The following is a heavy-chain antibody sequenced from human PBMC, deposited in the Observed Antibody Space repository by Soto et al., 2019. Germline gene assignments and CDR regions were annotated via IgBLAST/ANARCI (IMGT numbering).Heavy chain of an antibody. CDR1: GYSISSGYY. Sequence: PSETLSLTCAVSGYSISSGYYWGWIRQPPGKGLEWIGSIYHSGSTYYNPSLKSRVTISVDTSKNQFSLKLSSVTAADTAVYYCARDPPNQELGIDYWGQGTLVTVSS. D-gene: IGHD7-27*01. V-gene: IGHV4-38-2*02. CDR3: ARDPPNQELGIDY. J-gene: IGHJ4*02. CDR2: IYHSGST.